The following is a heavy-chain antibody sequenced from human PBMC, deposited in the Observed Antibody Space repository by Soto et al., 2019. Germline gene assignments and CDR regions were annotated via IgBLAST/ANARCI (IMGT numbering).Heavy chain of an antibody. CDR3: ARDIALYYGSWFDP. Sequence: ASVKVSCKASGYTFTSYAMHWVRQAPGQRLEWMGWINAGNGNTKYSQKFQGRVTITRDTSASTAYMELSSLRSEDTAVYYCARDIALYYGSWFDPWGQGTLVTVSS. CDR2: INAGNGNT. J-gene: IGHJ5*02. V-gene: IGHV1-3*01. D-gene: IGHD3-10*01. CDR1: GYTFTSYA.